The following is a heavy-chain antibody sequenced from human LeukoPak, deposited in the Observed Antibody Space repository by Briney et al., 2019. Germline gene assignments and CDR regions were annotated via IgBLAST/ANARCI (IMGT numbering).Heavy chain of an antibody. D-gene: IGHD3-10*01. Sequence: SETLSLTCAVYGGSFSGYYWSWIRQPPGKGLEWIGEINHSGSTNYNPSLKSRVTISVDTSKNQFSLKLSSVTAADTAVYYCARCGGRYYYGSGIHRVFDPWGQGTLVTVSS. CDR1: GGSFSGYY. CDR2: INHSGST. CDR3: ARCGGRYYYGSGIHRVFDP. V-gene: IGHV4-34*01. J-gene: IGHJ5*02.